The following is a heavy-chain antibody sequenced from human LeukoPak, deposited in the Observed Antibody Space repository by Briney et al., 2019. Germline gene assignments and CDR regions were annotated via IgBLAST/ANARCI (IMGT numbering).Heavy chain of an antibody. V-gene: IGHV3-30*18. CDR3: AKETISSSSPLSDP. CDR2: ISDDGRNK. D-gene: IGHD6-19*01. Sequence: GRCLRLSCAASGFTFSTHGMHGVREGPGKGLEWVAVISDDGRNKYYANSVKGRFTISRDNSKKTRYLQTSRLRAEDTAVYYCAKETISSSSPLSDPWSEGSPVTVPS. J-gene: IGHJ5*02. CDR1: GFTFSTHG.